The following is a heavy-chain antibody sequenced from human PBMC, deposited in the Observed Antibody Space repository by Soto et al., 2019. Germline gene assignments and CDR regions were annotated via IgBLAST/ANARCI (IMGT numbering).Heavy chain of an antibody. V-gene: IGHV4-30-2*01. Sequence: QLQLQESGSGLVNPSQTLSLTCTVSGGSINSGDYSWSWIRQAPGKGLEWIGYMYQSGSTFYNPSLKSRVTISIGRSENFFSLDLKSVTAADTAVYYCARARSWDAYDVWGQGTLVTVSS. D-gene: IGHD3-10*01. CDR3: ARARSWDAYDV. J-gene: IGHJ3*01. CDR2: MYQSGST. CDR1: GGSINSGDYS.